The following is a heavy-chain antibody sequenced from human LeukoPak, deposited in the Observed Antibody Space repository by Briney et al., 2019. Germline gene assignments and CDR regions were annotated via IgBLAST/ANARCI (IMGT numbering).Heavy chain of an antibody. J-gene: IGHJ4*02. CDR2: ISGSGGST. V-gene: IGHV3-23*01. CDR3: AKDFYDFWSGFDY. D-gene: IGHD3-3*01. Sequence: GGSLRLSCTASGFTFNSGAMNWVRQAPGKGLEWVATISGSGGSTYYTDSVKGRFTISRDNFKNMVFLQMNSLKAEDTATYYCAKDFYDFWSGFDYWGQGTLVTVSS. CDR1: GFTFNSGA.